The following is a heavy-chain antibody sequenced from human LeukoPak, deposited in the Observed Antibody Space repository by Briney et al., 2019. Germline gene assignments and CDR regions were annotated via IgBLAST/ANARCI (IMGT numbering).Heavy chain of an antibody. Sequence: PSETLSLTCTVSGGSISSYYWSWIRQPPGKGLEWIGYIYYSGSTNYNPSLKSRVTISVDTSKNQFSLKLSSVTAADTAVYYCARERSSSSEGGMDVWGQGTTVTVSS. J-gene: IGHJ6*02. CDR1: GGSISSYY. D-gene: IGHD6-6*01. V-gene: IGHV4-59*01. CDR2: IYYSGST. CDR3: ARERSSSSEGGMDV.